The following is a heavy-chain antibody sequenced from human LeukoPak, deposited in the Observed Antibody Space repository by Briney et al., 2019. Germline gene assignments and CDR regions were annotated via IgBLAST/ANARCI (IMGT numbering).Heavy chain of an antibody. CDR2: INPNSGGT. V-gene: IGHV1-2*02. CDR3: ARGSLTTEAEIDY. D-gene: IGHD4-17*01. Sequence: GASVKVSCKASGYTFTGYYMHWVRQAPGQGLEWMGWINPNSGGTNYAQKFQGRVTMTRDTSISTAYMELSRLGSDDTAVYYCARGSLTTEAEIDYWGQGTLVSVSS. J-gene: IGHJ4*02. CDR1: GYTFTGYY.